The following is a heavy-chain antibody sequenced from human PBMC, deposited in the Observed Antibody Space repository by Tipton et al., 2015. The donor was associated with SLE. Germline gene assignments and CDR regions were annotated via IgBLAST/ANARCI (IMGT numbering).Heavy chain of an antibody. J-gene: IGHJ2*01. Sequence: TLSLTCTVSGGSISSHYWSWIRQPPGKGLEWIEYIYYSGSTNYNPSLKSRVTISVDTSKNQFSLKLSSVTAADTAVYYCARGPIVVVIAAVWYFDLWGRGTLVTVSS. CDR3: ARGPIVVVIAAVWYFDL. CDR1: GGSISSHY. D-gene: IGHD2-21*01. CDR2: IYYSGST. V-gene: IGHV4-59*11.